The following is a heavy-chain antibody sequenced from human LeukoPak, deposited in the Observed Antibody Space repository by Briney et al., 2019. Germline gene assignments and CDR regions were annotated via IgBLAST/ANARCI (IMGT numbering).Heavy chain of an antibody. D-gene: IGHD2-15*01. V-gene: IGHV4-34*01. CDR1: SGTFSGYY. Sequence: SSETLSLTCAVYSGTFSGYYWSWIRQPPRKGLEWIGEINHRGSTNYNPSLKSRVTISVDTSKNQVSLKLNSVTAADTAVYYCARGHIVVVVATTRSDAFDMWGQGTMVTVSS. CDR3: ARGHIVVVVATTRSDAFDM. CDR2: INHRGST. J-gene: IGHJ3*02.